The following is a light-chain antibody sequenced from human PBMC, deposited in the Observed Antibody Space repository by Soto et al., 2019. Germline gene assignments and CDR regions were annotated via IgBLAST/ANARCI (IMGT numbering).Light chain of an antibody. CDR2: LGS. Sequence: DIVMTQSPLSLPVTPGEPASISCRSSQSLLHSNGYNYLDWYLQKQGQSPQLLIYLGSNRASGVPDRFSGSGSGTDFTLKISRVEAEDVWVYYCMQALQTPPAFGQGTKVEIK. CDR1: QSLLHSNGYNY. CDR3: MQALQTPPA. J-gene: IGKJ1*01. V-gene: IGKV2-28*01.